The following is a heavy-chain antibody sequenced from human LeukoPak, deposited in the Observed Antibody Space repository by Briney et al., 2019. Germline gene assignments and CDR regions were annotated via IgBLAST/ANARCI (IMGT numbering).Heavy chain of an antibody. CDR1: GGSISSYY. V-gene: IGHV4-59*08. CDR2: IYYSGSS. Sequence: PSETLSLTCTVSGGSISSYYWSWIRQPPGKGLEWIGYIYYSGSSNYNPSLTSRVTISVDTSKNQFSLKLSSVTAADTAVYYCARHSAPSGSYSNWFDPWGQGTLVTVSS. D-gene: IGHD1-26*01. CDR3: ARHSAPSGSYSNWFDP. J-gene: IGHJ5*02.